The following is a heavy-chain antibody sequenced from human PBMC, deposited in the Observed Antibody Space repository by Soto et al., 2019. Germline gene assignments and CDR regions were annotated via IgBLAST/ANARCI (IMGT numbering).Heavy chain of an antibody. D-gene: IGHD3-10*01. V-gene: IGHV5-51*01. J-gene: IGHJ3*02. CDR3: YGGGFAELLYDDAFDI. CDR1: GYSFTSYW. CDR2: SYPGDYDT. Sequence: PGESRKISCKGSGYSFTSYWIGWVRQMPGKGLEWMGISYPGDYDTRYSPSFQGQVTISADKSISTAYLQWSSLKASDTAMYYCYGGGFAELLYDDAFDIWGQGTMVTVSS.